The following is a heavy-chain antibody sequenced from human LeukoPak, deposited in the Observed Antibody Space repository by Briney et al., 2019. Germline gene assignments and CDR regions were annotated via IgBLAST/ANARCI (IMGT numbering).Heavy chain of an antibody. D-gene: IGHD3-10*01. Sequence: ASVKVSCKASGYTFTSYAMNWVRQAPGQGLEWMGWINPNSGGTNYAQKFQGRVTMTRDASISTAYMELSRLRSDDTAVYYCARAFTMVRGVIGYWGQGTLVTVSS. CDR3: ARAFTMVRGVIGY. J-gene: IGHJ4*02. CDR2: INPNSGGT. CDR1: GYTFTSYA. V-gene: IGHV1-2*02.